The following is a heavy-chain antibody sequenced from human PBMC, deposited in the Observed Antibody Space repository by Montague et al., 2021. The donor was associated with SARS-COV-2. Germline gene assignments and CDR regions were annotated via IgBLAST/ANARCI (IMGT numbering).Heavy chain of an antibody. D-gene: IGHD6-19*01. V-gene: IGHV4-39*01. Sequence: SETLSLTCAVSGGSISSSNWWSWVRQPPGKGLEWIGSIYYRGSTYYNPSLKSRVFISVDTSKNQLSLTLTSVTAADTAVYYCATQEDPSGWIPGPFDFWGQGTLLSVSS. CDR1: GGSISSSNW. J-gene: IGHJ4*02. CDR3: ATQEDPSGWIPGPFDF. CDR2: IYYRGST.